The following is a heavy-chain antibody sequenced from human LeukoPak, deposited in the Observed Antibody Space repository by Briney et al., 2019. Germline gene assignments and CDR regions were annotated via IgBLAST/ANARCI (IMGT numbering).Heavy chain of an antibody. CDR2: ISAYNGNT. J-gene: IGHJ4*02. D-gene: IGHD3-22*01. CDR3: ARLDTGYYDSSGYFDY. CDR1: GYTFTSYG. V-gene: IGHV1-18*01. Sequence: GASVKVSCKASGYTFTSYGISWVRQAPGQGLEWMGWISAYNGNTNYAQKLQGRVTMTTDTSTSTAYVELRSLRSDDTAVYYCARLDTGYYDSSGYFDYWGQGTLVTVSS.